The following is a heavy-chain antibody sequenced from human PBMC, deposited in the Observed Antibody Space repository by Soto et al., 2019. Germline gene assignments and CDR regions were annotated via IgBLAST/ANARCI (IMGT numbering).Heavy chain of an antibody. CDR1: GGSISNDDYY. D-gene: IGHD6-13*01. Sequence: SETLSLTCTVSGGSISNDDYYWNWIRQPPGKGLGWIGYIYFSGSAYYNPSLKSRVTMSVDTSKNQFSLKLNSVTAADTAVYYCASLYSSSWYSWDSLRYYGMDVWGQGTTVTVSS. CDR3: ASLYSSSWYSWDSLRYYGMDV. V-gene: IGHV4-30-4*01. J-gene: IGHJ6*02. CDR2: IYFSGSA.